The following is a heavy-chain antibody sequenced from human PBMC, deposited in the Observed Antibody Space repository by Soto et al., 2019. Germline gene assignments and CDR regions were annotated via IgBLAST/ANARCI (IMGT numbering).Heavy chain of an antibody. CDR2: ISGSDGKR. Sequence: EVQLLESGGGLVRPGGSLRLSCAASGFSFTSYALSWVRQAPGKGLEWVSTISGSDGKRYYADSVKGRFSISRDTSKTTLYLQMNSLRVEDTAVYYCARWSFLDYWGQGTRVTVS. V-gene: IGHV3-23*01. CDR3: ARWSFLDY. D-gene: IGHD1-26*01. J-gene: IGHJ4*02. CDR1: GFSFTSYA.